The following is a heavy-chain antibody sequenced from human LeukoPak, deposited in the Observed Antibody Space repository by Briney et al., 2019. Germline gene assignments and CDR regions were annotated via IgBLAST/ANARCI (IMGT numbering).Heavy chain of an antibody. CDR1: GGTFSSYA. D-gene: IGHD3-3*01. J-gene: IGHJ3*02. V-gene: IGHV1-69*05. CDR2: IIPIFGTA. CDR3: ARDGFNTIFGVAHRPGDAFDI. Sequence: GASVTVSCKASGGTFSSYAISWVRQAPGQGLEWMGGIIPIFGTANYAQKFQGRVTITTDESTSTAYMELSSLRSEDTAVYYCARDGFNTIFGVAHRPGDAFDIWGQGTMVTVSS.